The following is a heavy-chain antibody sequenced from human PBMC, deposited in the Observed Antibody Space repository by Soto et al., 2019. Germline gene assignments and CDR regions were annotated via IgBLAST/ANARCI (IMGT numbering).Heavy chain of an antibody. J-gene: IGHJ4*02. CDR3: ARDYYDSSGYPEPLDY. V-gene: IGHV3-33*01. Sequence: GGSLRLSCAASGFTFSSYGMHWVRQAPGKGLEWVAVIWYDGSNKYYADSVKGRFTISRDNSKNTLYLQMNSLRAEDTAVYYCARDYYDSSGYPEPLDYWGQGTLVTVSS. D-gene: IGHD3-22*01. CDR2: IWYDGSNK. CDR1: GFTFSSYG.